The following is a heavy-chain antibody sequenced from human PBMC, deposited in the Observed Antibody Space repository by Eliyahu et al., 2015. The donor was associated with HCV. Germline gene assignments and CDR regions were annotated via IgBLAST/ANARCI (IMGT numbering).Heavy chain of an antibody. CDR3: ASGVYDNVWGSYRFYFDH. J-gene: IGHJ4*02. D-gene: IGHD3-16*02. V-gene: IGHV3-53*02. CDR2: IYSGGIT. Sequence: EVQLVETGGGFIQPGGSLRLSCAASGFTVSXXYMHWVRQAPGKGLEWVSVIYSGGITYYADSVKGRFTISRDSSKNTVYLQMNSLTAEDTAVYYCASGVYDNVWGSYRFYFDHWGQGTLVTVSS. CDR1: GFTVSXXY.